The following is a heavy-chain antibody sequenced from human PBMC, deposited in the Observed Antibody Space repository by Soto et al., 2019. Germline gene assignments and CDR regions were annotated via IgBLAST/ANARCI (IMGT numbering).Heavy chain of an antibody. D-gene: IGHD3-3*01. J-gene: IGHJ5*02. CDR3: ARSGVPRVSGITILEERDWFDP. V-gene: IGHV1-8*01. CDR2: MNPNSGNT. CDR1: GYTFTSYG. Sequence: QVQLVQSGAEVKKPGASVKVSCKASGYTFTSYGINWVRQATGQGLEWMGWMNPNSGNTGYAQKFQGRVTMTRNTSISTAYMELSSLRSEDTTVYYCARSGVPRVSGITILEERDWFDPWGQGTLVTVSS.